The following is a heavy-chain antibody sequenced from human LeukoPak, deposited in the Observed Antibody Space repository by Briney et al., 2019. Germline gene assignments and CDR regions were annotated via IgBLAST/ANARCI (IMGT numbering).Heavy chain of an antibody. V-gene: IGHV1-8*02. CDR1: GYTFTVYY. D-gene: IGHD3-9*01. CDR2: INPNSGNT. Sequence: ASVTVSFKASGYTFTVYYMHWVRQAPGQGLGWMGWINPNSGNTGYAQKFQGRVTMTRNTSISTAYMELSSLRSEDTAVYYCARGYYDILTGSYYYGMDVWGQGTTVTVSS. J-gene: IGHJ6*02. CDR3: ARGYYDILTGSYYYGMDV.